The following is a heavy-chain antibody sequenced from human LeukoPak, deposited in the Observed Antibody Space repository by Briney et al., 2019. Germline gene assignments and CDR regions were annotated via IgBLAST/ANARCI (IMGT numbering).Heavy chain of an antibody. J-gene: IGHJ3*02. CDR2: IYYSGST. D-gene: IGHD1-26*01. CDR1: GVSIIPYY. Sequence: SETLSLTCTVSGVSIIPYYWTWIRQPPGKGLEWIAYIYYSGSTNYNPSLKSRVTISVDTSKSQFSLKLRSLTAADTAIYYCARVRGALNAFDIWGQGTMVTVSS. CDR3: ARVRGALNAFDI. V-gene: IGHV4-59*12.